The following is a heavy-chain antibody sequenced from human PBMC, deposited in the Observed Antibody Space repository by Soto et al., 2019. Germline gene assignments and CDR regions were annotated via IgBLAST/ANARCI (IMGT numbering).Heavy chain of an antibody. CDR2: INPNGGST. D-gene: IGHD3-16*02. V-gene: IGHV1-46*01. CDR3: ASPLSKGYYYGMDV. J-gene: IGHJ6*02. Sequence: ASVKVSCKASGYTFTNYYIDWVRQAPGQGLEWMGIINPNGGSTTYVQKFQGRVTMTRDTSTSTVYMELSSLRSEDTAVYYCASPLSKGYYYGMDVWGQGTTVTVSS. CDR1: GYTFTNYY.